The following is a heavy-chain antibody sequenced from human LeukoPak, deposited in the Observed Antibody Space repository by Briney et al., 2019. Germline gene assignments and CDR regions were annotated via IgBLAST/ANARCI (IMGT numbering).Heavy chain of an antibody. D-gene: IGHD3-3*01. CDR2: INPNSGGT. CDR3: ARDQYDFWSGYYFDY. CDR1: GYTFPGYY. Sequence: GASVKVSCKASGYTFPGYYMHWVRQAPGQGLEWMGWINPNSGGTNYAQKFQGWVTMTRDTSISTAYMELSRLRSDDTAVYYCARDQYDFWSGYYFDYWGQGTLVTVSS. V-gene: IGHV1-2*04. J-gene: IGHJ4*02.